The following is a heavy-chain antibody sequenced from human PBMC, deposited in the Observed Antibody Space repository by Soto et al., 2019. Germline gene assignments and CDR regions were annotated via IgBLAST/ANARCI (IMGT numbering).Heavy chain of an antibody. CDR2: VRNKARSYTT. J-gene: IGHJ2*01. V-gene: IGHV3-72*01. Sequence: EVHLVESAGGLVQPGGSLRLSCAASGFTFSDHHMDWVRQAPGKGLEWVGRVRNKARSYTTEYAASVKGRFTVSRDDSKNSLYLQMNSLITEDTAVYYCARVAPVYWHFDLWGRGTLVTVAS. CDR3: ARVAPVYWHFDL. CDR1: GFTFSDHH.